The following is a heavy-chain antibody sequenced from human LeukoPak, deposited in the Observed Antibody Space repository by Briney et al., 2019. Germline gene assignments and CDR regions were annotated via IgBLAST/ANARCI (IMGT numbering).Heavy chain of an antibody. Sequence: ASVKISCKASGGTFSSYAISWVRQAPGQGLEWMGGIIPIFGTANYAQKFQGRVTITTDESTSTAYMELSSLRSEDTAVYYCASQYSSSSLGYYYYMDAWGKGTTVTVSS. CDR3: ASQYSSSSLGYYYYMDA. V-gene: IGHV1-69*05. CDR2: IIPIFGTA. J-gene: IGHJ6*03. D-gene: IGHD6-6*01. CDR1: GGTFSSYA.